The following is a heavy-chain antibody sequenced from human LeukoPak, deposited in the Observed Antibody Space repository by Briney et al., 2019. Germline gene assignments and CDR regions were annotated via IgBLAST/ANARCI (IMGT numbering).Heavy chain of an antibody. CDR2: INHSGST. Sequence: PETLSLTCAVYGGSFSGYYWSWIRQPPGKGLEWIGEINHSGSTNYNPSLKSRVTISVDTSKNQFSLKLSSVTAADTAVYYCARGGISSSGWYVSGGYYFDYWGQGTLVTVSS. CDR3: ARGGISSSGWYVSGGYYFDY. CDR1: GGSFSGYY. J-gene: IGHJ4*02. D-gene: IGHD6-19*01. V-gene: IGHV4-34*01.